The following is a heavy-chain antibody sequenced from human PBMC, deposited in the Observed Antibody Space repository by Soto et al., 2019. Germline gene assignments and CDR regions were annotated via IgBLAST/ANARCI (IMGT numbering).Heavy chain of an antibody. D-gene: IGHD6-19*01. J-gene: IGHJ4*02. V-gene: IGHV4-34*01. CDR2: INHRGST. CDR1: GGSFSGYS. Sequence: QVQLQQWGAGLLKPSETLSLTCAVYGGSFSGYSWTWIRQPPGKGLERIGEINHRGSTNSNPSLRSRVTISVDTSKNQFSLKLSSVTAADTAVYYCARHGSSGPDYWGQGTLVTVSS. CDR3: ARHGSSGPDY.